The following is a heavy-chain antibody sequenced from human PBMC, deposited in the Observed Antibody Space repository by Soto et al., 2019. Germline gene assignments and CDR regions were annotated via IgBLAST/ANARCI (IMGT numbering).Heavy chain of an antibody. J-gene: IGHJ4*02. D-gene: IGHD3-9*01. V-gene: IGHV3-23*01. Sequence: GWSLRLACESSVFTFIIYAINWVRQAPGKGLEWVSAISGSGGSTYYADSVKGRFTISRDNSKNTLYLQMNSLRAEDTAVYYCAKDLGGLRYFDWLLLGFDYWGQGTLVTVSS. CDR1: VFTFIIYA. CDR3: AKDLGGLRYFDWLLLGFDY. CDR2: ISGSGGST.